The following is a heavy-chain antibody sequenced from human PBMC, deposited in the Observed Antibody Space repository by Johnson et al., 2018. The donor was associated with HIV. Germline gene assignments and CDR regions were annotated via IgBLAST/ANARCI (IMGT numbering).Heavy chain of an antibody. CDR2: ISSSGSTI. V-gene: IGHV3-48*04. CDR3: ARDDRPDGFDI. CDR1: GFTFSSYA. J-gene: IGHJ3*02. Sequence: MLLVESGGDLVQPGGSLRLSCAASGFTFSSYAMSWVRQAPGKGLEWVSYISSSGSTIYYPDSVKGRFTISRDSAKNSLYLQMNSLRAEDTAVYYCARDDRPDGFDIWGQGTRVTVSS. D-gene: IGHD1-14*01.